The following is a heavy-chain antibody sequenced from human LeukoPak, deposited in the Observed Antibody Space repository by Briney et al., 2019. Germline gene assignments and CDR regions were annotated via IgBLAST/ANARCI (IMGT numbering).Heavy chain of an antibody. CDR2: ISGGSEDI. V-gene: IGHV3-11*01. D-gene: IGHD3-10*01. CDR1: GFSISDYY. Sequence: GGSLRLSCAASGFSISDYYMGWIRQGPGKGLEWLSYISGGSEDISYADSVKGRFTISRDNAKQSLSLQMNSLRAEDTAVYYCATGSQIREADYWGQGTLVTVSS. J-gene: IGHJ4*02. CDR3: ATGSQIREADY.